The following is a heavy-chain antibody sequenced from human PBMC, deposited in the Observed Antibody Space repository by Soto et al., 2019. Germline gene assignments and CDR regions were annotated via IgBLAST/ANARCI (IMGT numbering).Heavy chain of an antibody. J-gene: IGHJ4*02. D-gene: IGHD6-13*01. V-gene: IGHV1-2*02. CDR2: INPNSGGT. Sequence: ASVKTSCKASGYTFTGYYMHWVRQAPGQGLEWMGWINPNSGGTNYAQKFQGRVTMTRDTSISTAYMELSRLRSDDTAVYYCARDSRWWRIGEIPYWGQGTLVTVSS. CDR3: ARDSRWWRIGEIPY. CDR1: GYTFTGYY.